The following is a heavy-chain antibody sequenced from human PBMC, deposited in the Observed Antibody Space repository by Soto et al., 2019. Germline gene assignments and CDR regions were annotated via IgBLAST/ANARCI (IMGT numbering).Heavy chain of an antibody. Sequence: QVQLVESGGGVVQPGRSLRLSCAASGFTFSSYGMHWVRQAPGKGLEWVAVIWYDGSNKYYADSVKGRFTISRDNSKNTLYLQMNSLRAEDTAVYYCARDKAAAGRPLDYWGQGTLVTVSS. CDR2: IWYDGSNK. CDR3: ARDKAAAGRPLDY. CDR1: GFTFSSYG. D-gene: IGHD6-13*01. J-gene: IGHJ4*02. V-gene: IGHV3-33*01.